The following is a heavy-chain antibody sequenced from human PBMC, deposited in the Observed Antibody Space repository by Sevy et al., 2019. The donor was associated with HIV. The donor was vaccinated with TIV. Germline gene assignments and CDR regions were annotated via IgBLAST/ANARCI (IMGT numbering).Heavy chain of an antibody. V-gene: IGHV3-21*01. CDR2: ISSSSSYI. D-gene: IGHD2-15*01. CDR1: GFTFSSYS. J-gene: IGHJ3*02. Sequence: GGSLRLSCAASGFTFSSYSMNWVRQAPGKGLEWVSSISSSSSYIYYADSVKGRFTISRDNAKNSLYLQMNSLRAEDTAVYYCARDTNYCSGGSCYIRDAFDIWAKGQWSPSPQ. CDR3: ARDTNYCSGGSCYIRDAFDI.